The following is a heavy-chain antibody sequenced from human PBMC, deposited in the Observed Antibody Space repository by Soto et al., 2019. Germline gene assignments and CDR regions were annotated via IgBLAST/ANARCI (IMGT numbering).Heavy chain of an antibody. CDR2: IRSKAYGGTT. CDR1: GFTVGDYA. D-gene: IGHD3-3*01. CDR3: TRDDFWSGYYTLDAFDI. V-gene: IGHV3-49*03. J-gene: IGHJ3*02. Sequence: GGSLRLSCTASGFTVGDYAMSWFRQAPGKGLEWVGFIRSKAYGGTTEYAASVKGRFTISRDDSKSIAYLQMNSLKTEDTAVYYCTRDDFWSGYYTLDAFDIWGQGTMVTVSS.